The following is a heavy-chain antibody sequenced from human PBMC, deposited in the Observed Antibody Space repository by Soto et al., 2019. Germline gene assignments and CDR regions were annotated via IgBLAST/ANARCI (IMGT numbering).Heavy chain of an antibody. CDR3: ARDTSGDQSFDY. V-gene: IGHV4-59*01. CDR1: GGSISSYY. CDR2: IYYSGST. Sequence: KASETLSLTCTVSGGSISSYYWSWIRQPPGKGLEWIGYIYYSGSTNYNPSLKSRVTISVDTSKNQFSLKLSSVTAADTAVYYCARDTSGDQSFDYWGQGTLVTVPQ. D-gene: IGHD6-25*01. J-gene: IGHJ4*02.